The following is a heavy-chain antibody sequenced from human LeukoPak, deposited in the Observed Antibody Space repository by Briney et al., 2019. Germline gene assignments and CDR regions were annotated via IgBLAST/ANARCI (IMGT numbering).Heavy chain of an antibody. CDR3: QGSGSYYVYGMDV. CDR2: ISSKAYGGTK. J-gene: IGHJ6*04. Sequence: GRSLRLSCTASGFTFSDYAMSWVRQAPGKGLEWVGFISSKAYGGTKEYSVSVKCRFTISRDDSKSIAYQQLNSLKTEDTAVYYCQGSGSYYVYGMDVWGKGTTVTVSS. V-gene: IGHV3-49*04. CDR1: GFTFSDYA. D-gene: IGHD3-10*01.